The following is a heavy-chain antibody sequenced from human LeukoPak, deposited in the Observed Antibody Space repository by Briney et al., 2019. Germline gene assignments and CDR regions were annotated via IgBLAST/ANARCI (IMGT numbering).Heavy chain of an antibody. CDR1: GYTFTSYG. CDR2: ISAYNGNT. Sequence: ASVKVSCKASGYTFTSYGISWVRQAPGQGLEWMGWISAYNGNTNYAQKLQGRVTMTTDTSTSTAYMELRSLRSDDPAVYYCARDRRGGSGSYRRFDYWGQGTLVTVSS. D-gene: IGHD3-10*01. J-gene: IGHJ4*02. V-gene: IGHV1-18*01. CDR3: ARDRRGGSGSYRRFDY.